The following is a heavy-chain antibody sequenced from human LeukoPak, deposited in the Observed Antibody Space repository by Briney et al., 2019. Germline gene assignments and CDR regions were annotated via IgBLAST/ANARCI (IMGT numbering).Heavy chain of an antibody. CDR1: GFTFSSYA. CDR3: ARDPYSGSYVDYYYYYYMDV. CDR2: ISGSGGST. D-gene: IGHD6-13*01. V-gene: IGHV3-23*01. Sequence: TGGSLRLSCAASGFTFSSYAMSWVRQAPGKGLEWVSAISGSGGSTYYADSVKGRFTISRDNSKNTLYLQIDSLRAEDTAVYYCARDPYSGSYVDYYYYYYMDVWGKGTTVTISS. J-gene: IGHJ6*03.